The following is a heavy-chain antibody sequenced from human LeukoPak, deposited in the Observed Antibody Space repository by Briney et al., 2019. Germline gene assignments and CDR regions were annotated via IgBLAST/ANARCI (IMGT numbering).Heavy chain of an antibody. CDR2: IGGSNGIT. D-gene: IGHD5-12*01. Sequence: GGSLRLSCAASGFTFSTCAMSWDRQAPGKGLEWVSVIGGSNGITFYVGSVKGRFTISRDNSKDTLYLQMNSLRAEDTAVYYCARNENSGWGYFDYWGQAPWSPSPQ. CDR3: ARNENSGWGYFDY. J-gene: IGHJ4*01. CDR1: GFTFSTCA. V-gene: IGHV3-23*01.